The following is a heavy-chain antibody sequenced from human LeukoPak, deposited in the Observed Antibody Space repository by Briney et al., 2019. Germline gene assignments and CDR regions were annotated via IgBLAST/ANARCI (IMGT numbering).Heavy chain of an antibody. Sequence: PGGSLRLSCAASGFTFSSYSMNWVRQAPGKGLEWASSISSSSSYIYYADSVKGRFTISRDNAKNSLYLQMNSLRAEDTAVYYCARDFDSSVMVDYWGQGTLVTVSS. CDR1: GFTFSSYS. J-gene: IGHJ4*02. CDR2: ISSSSSYI. CDR3: ARDFDSSVMVDY. V-gene: IGHV3-21*01. D-gene: IGHD3-22*01.